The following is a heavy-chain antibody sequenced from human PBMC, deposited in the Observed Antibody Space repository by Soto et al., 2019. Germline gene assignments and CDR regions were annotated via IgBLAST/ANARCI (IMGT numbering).Heavy chain of an antibody. D-gene: IGHD3-10*01. CDR1: RFTFTSYW. V-gene: IGHV3-7*03. CDR3: VREGGHEGMADLPNHSSGTDA. Sequence: PGGSLRLSCAASRFTFTSYWMSWVRQAPGKGLEWVANIKQDGSERYYVDSVRGRFTISRDNAKNTLFLQMNNLRADDTAVYFCVREGGHEGMADLPNHSSGTDAWGKGTTVTVSS. J-gene: IGHJ6*04. CDR2: IKQDGSER.